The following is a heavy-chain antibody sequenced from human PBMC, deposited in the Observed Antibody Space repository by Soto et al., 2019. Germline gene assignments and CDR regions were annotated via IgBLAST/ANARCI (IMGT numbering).Heavy chain of an antibody. CDR1: GFTFSSYS. Sequence: GGSLRLSCAASGFTFSSYSMNWVRQAPGKGLEWVSYISSSSSTIYYADSVKGRFTISRDNAKNSLYLQMNSLRAEDTAVYYCARDELGITIFGVDLMNDAFDIWGQGTMVTVSS. D-gene: IGHD3-3*01. CDR3: ARDELGITIFGVDLMNDAFDI. CDR2: ISSSSSTI. J-gene: IGHJ3*02. V-gene: IGHV3-48*01.